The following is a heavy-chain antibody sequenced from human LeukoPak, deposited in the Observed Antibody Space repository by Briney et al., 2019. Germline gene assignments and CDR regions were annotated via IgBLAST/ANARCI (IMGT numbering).Heavy chain of an antibody. CDR3: ARDRGGGDSFDY. D-gene: IGHD2-21*02. Sequence: PSETLSLTCAVYGGSFSGYYWSWIRQPPGKGLEWIGEINHGGSTNYNPSLKSRVTISVDTSKNQFSLKLSSVTAADTAVYYCARDRGGGDSFDYWGQGTLVTVSS. V-gene: IGHV4-34*01. J-gene: IGHJ4*02. CDR2: INHGGST. CDR1: GGSFSGYY.